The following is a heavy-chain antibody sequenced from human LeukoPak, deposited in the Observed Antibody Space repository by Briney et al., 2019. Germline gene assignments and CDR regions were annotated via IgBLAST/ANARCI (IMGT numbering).Heavy chain of an antibody. Sequence: PGGSLRLSCAASGFTFDDYGMSWVRQAPGKGLEWVSGINWNGGSTGYADSVRGRLTISRDNAKNSLYLQMNSLRAEDTALYHCARWGSTSCYDYWGQGTLVTVSS. D-gene: IGHD2-2*01. CDR1: GFTFDDYG. CDR3: ARWGSTSCYDY. CDR2: INWNGGST. V-gene: IGHV3-20*01. J-gene: IGHJ4*02.